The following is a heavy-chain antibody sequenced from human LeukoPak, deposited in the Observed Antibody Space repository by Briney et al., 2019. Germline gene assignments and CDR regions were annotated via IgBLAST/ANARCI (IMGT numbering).Heavy chain of an antibody. CDR1: GGSISSYY. CDR3: ARVWGSSSFWFDP. D-gene: IGHD6-6*01. Sequence: PSETLSLTCTVSGGSISSYYWSWIRQPPGKGLEWIGYIYYSGSTNYNPSLKSRVTISVDTSKNQFSLNLNSVTAADTAVYYCARVWGSSSFWFDPWGQGTLVTVSS. CDR2: IYYSGST. J-gene: IGHJ5*02. V-gene: IGHV4-59*08.